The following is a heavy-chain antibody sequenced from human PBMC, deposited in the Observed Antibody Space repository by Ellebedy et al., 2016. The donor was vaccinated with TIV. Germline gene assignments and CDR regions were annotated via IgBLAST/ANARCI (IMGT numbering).Heavy chain of an antibody. CDR1: GFTVSSHA. D-gene: IGHD3-22*01. CDR3: VKLDSSGYYYGRLDY. Sequence: GESLKISCAASGFTVSSHAMSWVRQAPGKGLEWISGISAGGDNTYHVDSVKGRFTISRDNSKNTLYLQMKSQRAEDTAVYYCVKLDSSGYYYGRLDYWGQGSLVTVSS. J-gene: IGHJ4*02. CDR2: ISAGGDNT. V-gene: IGHV3-23*01.